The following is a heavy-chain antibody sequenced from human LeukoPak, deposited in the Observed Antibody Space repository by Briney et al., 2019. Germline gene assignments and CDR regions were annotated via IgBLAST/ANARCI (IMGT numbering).Heavy chain of an antibody. CDR3: ARNPRDGHTFDY. Sequence: SETLSLTCAVYGGSFSDYYWSWIRQPPGKGLEWIGEINHSGSTNYNPSLKSRVTISLDKSQNQFSLRLSSVTAADTAVYYCARNPRDGHTFDYWGQGTLVTVSS. J-gene: IGHJ4*02. CDR2: INHSGST. D-gene: IGHD5-18*01. V-gene: IGHV4-34*01. CDR1: GGSFSDYY.